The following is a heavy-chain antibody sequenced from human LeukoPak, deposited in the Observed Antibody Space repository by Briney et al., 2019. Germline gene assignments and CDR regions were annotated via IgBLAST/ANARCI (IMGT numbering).Heavy chain of an antibody. J-gene: IGHJ5*02. D-gene: IGHD4-17*01. CDR1: GFTFSSYS. V-gene: IGHV3-48*01. CDR3: ARGHGDYVDWFDP. CDR2: ISSSSSTI. Sequence: GGSLRLSCAASGFTFSSYSMNWVRQAPGKGLEWVSYISSSSSTIYYADSVKGRFTISRDNAKNSLYLQMNSLRAEDTAVYYCARGHGDYVDWFDPWGQGTLVTVSS.